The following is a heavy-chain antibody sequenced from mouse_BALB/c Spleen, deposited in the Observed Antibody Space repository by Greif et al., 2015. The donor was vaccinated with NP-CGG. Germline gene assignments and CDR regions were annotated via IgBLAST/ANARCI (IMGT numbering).Heavy chain of an antibody. CDR1: GFTFSSYA. CDR3: AREDVMTTVYYFDY. V-gene: IGHV5-6-5*01. D-gene: IGHD1-1*01. J-gene: IGHJ2*01. Sequence: VMLVESWGGLVKPGGSLKLSCAASGFTFSSYAMSWVRQTPEKRLEWVASISSGGSTYYPDSVKGRFTISRDNARNILYLQMSRQRSEDTAMYYWAREDVMTTVYYFDYWGQGTTLTVSA. CDR2: ISSGGST.